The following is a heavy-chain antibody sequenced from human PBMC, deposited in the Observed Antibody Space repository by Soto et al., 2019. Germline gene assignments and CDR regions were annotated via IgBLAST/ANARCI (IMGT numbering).Heavy chain of an antibody. CDR3: ARKPWASAAGRHFDL. D-gene: IGHD6-13*01. Sequence: EVPLLESGGGLVQPGGSLRLSCAASGFTFSSYAMSWVRQAPGKGLEWVSAISGSGGSTYYADSVKGRFTISRDNSKNTLYLQMNSLRAEDTAVYYCARKPWASAAGRHFDLWGRGTLVTVSS. CDR1: GFTFSSYA. CDR2: ISGSGGST. V-gene: IGHV3-23*01. J-gene: IGHJ2*01.